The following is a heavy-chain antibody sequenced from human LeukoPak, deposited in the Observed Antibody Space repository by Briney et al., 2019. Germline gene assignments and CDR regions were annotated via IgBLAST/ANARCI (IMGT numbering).Heavy chain of an antibody. V-gene: IGHV3-30*04. J-gene: IGHJ4*02. D-gene: IGHD3-22*01. CDR2: ILENGSNQ. Sequence: PGGSLRLSCAASGFTFSNYIMHWVRQAPGKGLDWVAVILENGSNQYYADSVKGRFTISRDNSKNTLYLQMNSLRAEDTAVYYCAKAITMIVVTPGYWGQGTLVTVSS. CDR3: AKAITMIVVTPGY. CDR1: GFTFSNYI.